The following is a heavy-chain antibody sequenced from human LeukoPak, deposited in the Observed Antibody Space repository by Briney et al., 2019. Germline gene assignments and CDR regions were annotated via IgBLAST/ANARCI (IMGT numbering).Heavy chain of an antibody. J-gene: IGHJ3*02. CDR1: GYSFTSYW. CDR3: ARQAMVRGVMGAFDI. D-gene: IGHD3-10*01. Sequence: GESLKISCKGSGYSFTSYWIGWVRRMPGKGLEWMGIIYPGDSDTRYSPSFQGQVTISADKSISTAYLQWSSLKASDTAMYYCARQAMVRGVMGAFDIWGQGTMVTVSS. V-gene: IGHV5-51*01. CDR2: IYPGDSDT.